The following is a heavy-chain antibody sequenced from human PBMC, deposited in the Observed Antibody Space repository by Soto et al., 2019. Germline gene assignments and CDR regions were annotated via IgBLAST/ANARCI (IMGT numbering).Heavy chain of an antibody. Sequence: PSETLSLTCTVSGGSISSYYWSWIRQPPGKGLEWIGYIYYSGSTNYNPSLKSRVTISVDTSKNQFSLKLSSVTAADTAVYYCARGSREEYCSGGSCYHNWFDPWGQGTLVTVSS. CDR3: ARGSREEYCSGGSCYHNWFDP. CDR1: GGSISSYY. D-gene: IGHD2-15*01. V-gene: IGHV4-59*01. CDR2: IYYSGST. J-gene: IGHJ5*02.